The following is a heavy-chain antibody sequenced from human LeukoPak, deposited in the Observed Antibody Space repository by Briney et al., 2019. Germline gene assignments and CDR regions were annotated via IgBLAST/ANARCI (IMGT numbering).Heavy chain of an antibody. V-gene: IGHV1-2*02. CDR1: GYTFTDYY. Sequence: ASVKVSCKASGYTFTDYYMHWLRQAPGQGLEWMGWINPNSGGTNYAQKFQGRVTMTRDTSISTAYMELSRLRSDDTAIYYCARHMTTVVTSLDSWGQGTLVTVSS. CDR2: INPNSGGT. CDR3: ARHMTTVVTSLDS. J-gene: IGHJ4*02. D-gene: IGHD4-23*01.